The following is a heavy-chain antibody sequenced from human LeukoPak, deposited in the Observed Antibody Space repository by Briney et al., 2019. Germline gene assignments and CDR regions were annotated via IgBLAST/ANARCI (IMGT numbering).Heavy chain of an antibody. CDR2: IIPSFDTA. D-gene: IGHD5-24*01. V-gene: IGHV1-69*05. CDR1: GGTFSSYT. J-gene: IGHJ4*02. CDR3: ARSNLEMATINYFDY. Sequence: SVKVSCKASGGTFSSYTINWVRQAPGQGLEWMGGIIPSFDTALYAQKFQGRVTIITDDSTATAYMELSSLTSEDTAIYYCARSNLEMATINYFDYWGQGTLVTVSS.